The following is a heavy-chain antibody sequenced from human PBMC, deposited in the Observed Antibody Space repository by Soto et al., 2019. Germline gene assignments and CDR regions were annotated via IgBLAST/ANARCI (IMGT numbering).Heavy chain of an antibody. J-gene: IGHJ6*02. Sequence: GGSLRLSCADSGFTFSTYAINWVRQAPGKGLGGVSAISAGGYNTDYADSVKGRFTISRDNSKNTLYLQMNSLSAEDTAVYYCAKDHTVYSGYDYYYGMDVWGQGTTVTVSS. D-gene: IGHD1-26*01. CDR2: ISAGGYNT. V-gene: IGHV3-23*01. CDR3: AKDHTVYSGYDYYYGMDV. CDR1: GFTFSTYA.